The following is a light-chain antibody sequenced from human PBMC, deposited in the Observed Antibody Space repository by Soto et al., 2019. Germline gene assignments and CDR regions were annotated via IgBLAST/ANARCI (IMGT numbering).Light chain of an antibody. CDR2: DAS. CDR3: QQYENLPT. CDR1: KSINNY. J-gene: IGKJ5*01. V-gene: IGKV1-33*01. Sequence: DIQMTQSPSSLSASVGDRVTIICRASKSINNYLNWYQQKPGRAPKLLIYDASSLEAGVPSRFRGSGSGTDFTFTISRLQPEDIATYYCQQYENLPTFGQGTRLEIK.